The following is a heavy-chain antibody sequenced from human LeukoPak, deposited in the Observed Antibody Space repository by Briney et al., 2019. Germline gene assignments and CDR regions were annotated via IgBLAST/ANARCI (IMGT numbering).Heavy chain of an antibody. V-gene: IGHV1-46*01. J-gene: IGHJ4*02. D-gene: IGHD6-19*01. CDR1: GYTFTGKF. CDR2: INPSGGST. CDR3: ATYSSGWYDY. Sequence: GASVKVSCKASGYTFTGKFMHWVRQAPGQGLEWMGIINPSGGSTSYAQKFQGRVTMTRDTSTSTVYMELSSLRSEDTAVYYCATYSSGWYDYWGQGTLVTVSS.